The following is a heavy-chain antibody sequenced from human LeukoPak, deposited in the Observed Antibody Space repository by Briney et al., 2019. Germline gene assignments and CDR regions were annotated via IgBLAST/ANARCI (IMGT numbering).Heavy chain of an antibody. CDR1: GGSISSYY. CDR2: IYYSGST. CDR3: ARGTAGLLWFGEGMDV. Sequence: KPSETLSLTCTVSGGSISSYYWSWVRQPPGKGLEWIGYIYYSGSTNYNPSLKSRVTISVDTSKNQFSLKLSSVTAADTAVYYCARGTAGLLWFGEGMDVWGQGTTVTVSS. D-gene: IGHD3-10*01. V-gene: IGHV4-59*01. J-gene: IGHJ6*02.